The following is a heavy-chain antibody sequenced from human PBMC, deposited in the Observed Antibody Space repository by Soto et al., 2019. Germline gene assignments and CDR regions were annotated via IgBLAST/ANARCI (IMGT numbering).Heavy chain of an antibody. D-gene: IGHD3-10*02. CDR2: IYPSNSET. Sequence: GESLKITCKASADTFTSYWIGWVRQMPGKGLEWMGIIYPSNSETRFSPSFQGQVTLSADKSIFTAYLQWSSLKASDTAIYYCARQAYHYVIYSVGYWGHCTLVT. CDR3: ARQAYHYVIYSVGY. CDR1: ADTFTSYW. J-gene: IGHJ1*01. V-gene: IGHV5-51*01.